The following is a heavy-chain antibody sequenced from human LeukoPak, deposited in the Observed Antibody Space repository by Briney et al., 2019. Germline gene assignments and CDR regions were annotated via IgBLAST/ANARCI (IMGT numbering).Heavy chain of an antibody. Sequence: GGSLRLSCAASGFTFSSYAMGWVRQAPGKGLEWVSTFSGSSSNTYYADSVKGRFTISRDNSKNTLYLQMNSLRDEDTAVYYCARWYYYASGSLDYWGQGTLVTVSS. CDR3: ARWYYYASGSLDY. CDR1: GFTFSSYA. V-gene: IGHV3-23*01. J-gene: IGHJ4*02. D-gene: IGHD3-10*01. CDR2: FSGSSSNT.